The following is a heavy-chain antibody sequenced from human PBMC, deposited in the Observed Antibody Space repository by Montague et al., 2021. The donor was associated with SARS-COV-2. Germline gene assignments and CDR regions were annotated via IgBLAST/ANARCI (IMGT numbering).Heavy chain of an antibody. Sequence: SETLSLSCAVHGGSFSTYSWKWIGQPPGKGLEWIGEIHHGGSANYNPSLKSRVTISADTSKNQFSLKLTSVAAADTAVYYCARLGDGVVPSPILGVGPYYSYYYMDVWGKGTTVTVSS. CDR3: ARLGDGVVPSPILGVGPYYSYYYMDV. V-gene: IGHV4-34*01. D-gene: IGHD3-10*01. J-gene: IGHJ6*03. CDR1: GGSFSTYS. CDR2: IHHGGSA.